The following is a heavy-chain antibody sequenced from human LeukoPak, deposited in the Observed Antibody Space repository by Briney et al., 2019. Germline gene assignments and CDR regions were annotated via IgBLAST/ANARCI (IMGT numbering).Heavy chain of an antibody. CDR2: IDPTDSYT. V-gene: IGHV5-10-1*01. D-gene: IGHD1-26*01. Sequence: GESLKISCKGSGYSFTSYWITWVRQMPGKGLEWMGRIDPTDSYTNYSPSFQGHVTISVDKSISTAYLQWSSLKASDTAMYYCARKTLVGATWNSWGRGTLVTVSS. CDR1: GYSFTSYW. CDR3: ARKTLVGATWNS. J-gene: IGHJ4*02.